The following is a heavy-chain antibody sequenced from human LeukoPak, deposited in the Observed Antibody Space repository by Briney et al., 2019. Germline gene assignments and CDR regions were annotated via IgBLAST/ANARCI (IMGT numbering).Heavy chain of an antibody. CDR1: GGTFSSYA. CDR2: IIPIFGTA. J-gene: IGHJ4*02. CDR3: ARDAYYYDSSGSGGVEYFDY. Sequence: GSSVKVSCKASGGTFSSYAISWVRQAPGQGLEWMGGIIPIFGTANYAQKFQGRVTITADESTSTAYMELSSLRSEDTAVYYCARDAYYYDSSGSGGVEYFDYWGQGTLVTVSS. V-gene: IGHV1-69*01. D-gene: IGHD3-22*01.